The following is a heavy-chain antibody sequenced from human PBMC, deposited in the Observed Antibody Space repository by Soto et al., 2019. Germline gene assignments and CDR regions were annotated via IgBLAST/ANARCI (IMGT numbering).Heavy chain of an antibody. CDR2: FYYSGNT. V-gene: IGHV4-39*01. CDR3: ARRAYYYDSRNYYFDY. Sequence: SETLSLTCTVSGGSIISSLYYWGWIRQPPGRGLEWIGNFYYSGNTYYNPSLKSRGTISVDTSKNQFSLKLSSVTAADTAVYYCARRAYYYDSRNYYFDYWGRGTLVTVSS. D-gene: IGHD3-22*01. CDR1: GGSIISSLYY. J-gene: IGHJ4*02.